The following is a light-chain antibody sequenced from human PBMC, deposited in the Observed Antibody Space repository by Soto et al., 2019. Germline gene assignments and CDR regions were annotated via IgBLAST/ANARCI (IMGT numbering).Light chain of an antibody. CDR3: QQLRT. Sequence: DIQMTQSPSTLSASVGDRVTITCRASQSISSWLAWYQQKPGKAPKLLIYDASSLESGVPSRFSGSGSGTEFTLTISSLQPDDFATNYCQQLRTFGQGTKVEIK. CDR1: QSISSW. V-gene: IGKV1-5*01. J-gene: IGKJ1*01. CDR2: DAS.